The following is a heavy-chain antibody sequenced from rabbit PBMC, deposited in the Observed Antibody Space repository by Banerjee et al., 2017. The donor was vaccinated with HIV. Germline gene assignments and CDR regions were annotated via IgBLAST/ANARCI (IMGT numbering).Heavy chain of an antibody. V-gene: IGHV1S40*01. CDR2: IIRGGSGDT. CDR3: ARDNATDGYYFNL. CDR1: GFSFSGDYD. J-gene: IGHJ4*01. Sequence: QSLEESGGDLVKPGASLTLTCTASGFSFSGDYDMCWVRQAPGKGLEWIACIIRGGSGDTHYASWAKGRFTISKTSSTAVTLQLNSLTVADTATYSCARDNATDGYYFNLWGPGTSSPS. D-gene: IGHD6-1*01.